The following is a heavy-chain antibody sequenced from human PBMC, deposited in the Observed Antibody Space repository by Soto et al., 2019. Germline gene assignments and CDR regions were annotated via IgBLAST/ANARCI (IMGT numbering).Heavy chain of an antibody. CDR3: WFSAYYDFWSGYYGPSGMDV. V-gene: IGHV3-30*03. J-gene: IGHJ6*02. D-gene: IGHD3-3*01. CDR1: GFTFSSYG. CDR2: ISYDGSNK. Sequence: GALRLSCAASGFTFSSYGMHWVRQAPGKGLEWVAVISYDGSNKYYADSVKGRFTISRDNSKNTLYLQMNSLRAEDTAVYYCWFSAYYDFWSGYYGPSGMDVWGQGTTVTVSS.